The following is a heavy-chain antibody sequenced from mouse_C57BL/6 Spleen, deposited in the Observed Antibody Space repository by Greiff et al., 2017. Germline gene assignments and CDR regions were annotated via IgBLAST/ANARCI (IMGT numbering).Heavy chain of an antibody. CDR1: GYTFTGYW. Sequence: QVQLQQSGAELMKPGASVKLSCKATGYTFTGYWIEWVKQRPGPGLEWIGEILPGSGSTNYNEKFKGKATFTADTSSNTAYMQLSSLTTEDSAIYYCARRGGLLLRYNYFDYWGQGTTLTVSS. CDR2: ILPGSGST. V-gene: IGHV1-9*01. J-gene: IGHJ2*01. D-gene: IGHD1-1*01. CDR3: ARRGGLLLRYNYFDY.